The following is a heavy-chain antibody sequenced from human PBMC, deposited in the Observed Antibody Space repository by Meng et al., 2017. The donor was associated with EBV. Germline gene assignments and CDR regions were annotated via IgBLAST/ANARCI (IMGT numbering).Heavy chain of an antibody. Sequence: QIHLQQSGPALVNPSQTLPLTCTFSGFSLSTSGVGVDWIRQPPGKALEWLALIYWDDDKRYSPSLKSRLTITKDTSKNQVVLTMTNMYPVDTATYYCAHSRVGATEFDYWGQGTLVTVSS. CDR1: GFSLSTSGVG. J-gene: IGHJ4*02. CDR3: AHSRVGATEFDY. D-gene: IGHD1-26*01. CDR2: IYWDDDK. V-gene: IGHV2-5*02.